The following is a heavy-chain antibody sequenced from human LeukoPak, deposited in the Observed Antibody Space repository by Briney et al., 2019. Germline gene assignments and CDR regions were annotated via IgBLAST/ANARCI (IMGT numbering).Heavy chain of an antibody. CDR2: LSYTGKT. D-gene: IGHD2/OR15-2a*01. Sequence: SETLSLTCNVSGVSVSTSHWNWIRQRPGNGLEWIGCLSYTGKTDYNPSLKSRVSISLGSSNNHFSLKLTSVTAADTAVYYCSEGYFEPFDHWGQGILVTVSS. V-gene: IGHV4-59*02. J-gene: IGHJ4*02. CDR3: SEGYFEPFDH. CDR1: GVSVSTSH.